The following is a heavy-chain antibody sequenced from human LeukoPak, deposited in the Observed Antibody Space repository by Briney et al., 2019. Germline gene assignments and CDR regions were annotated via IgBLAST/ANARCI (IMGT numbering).Heavy chain of an antibody. CDR3: ARDTPPARGYCSGGSCTYYYYYYMDV. Sequence: GGSLRLSCAASGFTFSSYAMHWVRQAPGKGLEWVAVISYDGSNKYYADSVKGRFTISRDNSKNTLYLQMNSLRAEDTAVYYCARDTPPARGYCSGGSCTYYYYYYMDVWGKGTTVTVSS. CDR2: ISYDGSNK. J-gene: IGHJ6*03. CDR1: GFTFSSYA. V-gene: IGHV3-30*04. D-gene: IGHD2-15*01.